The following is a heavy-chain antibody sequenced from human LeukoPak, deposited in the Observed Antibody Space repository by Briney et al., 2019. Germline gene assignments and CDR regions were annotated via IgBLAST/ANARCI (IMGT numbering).Heavy chain of an antibody. CDR2: IKQDGSEK. D-gene: IGHD3-3*01. CDR3: ARDRNTDFWSGYYTNYCDY. Sequence: PGGSLRLSCAASGFTLSTYWMNWVRQAPGKGLEWVATIKQDGSEKYYVDSVKGRFTISRGNAKNSLYLQMNSLRAEDTAVYYCARDRNTDFWSGYYTNYCDYWGQGTLVTVSS. CDR1: GFTLSTYW. J-gene: IGHJ4*02. V-gene: IGHV3-7*01.